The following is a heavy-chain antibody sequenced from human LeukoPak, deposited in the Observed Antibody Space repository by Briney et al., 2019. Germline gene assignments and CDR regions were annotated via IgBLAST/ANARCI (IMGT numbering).Heavy chain of an antibody. CDR1: GYTFTAYD. J-gene: IGHJ3*02. Sequence: ASVKVSCEASGYTFTAYDINWVRQATGQGLEWMGWMNPNSGNTGYAQKFQGSVTITRNTSISTAYMDFSNLRPEDTAVYYCARGKAGDCGGHPGFDNLGQGTMVTVSS. CDR3: ARGKAGDCGGHPGFDN. D-gene: IGHD2-21*01. V-gene: IGHV1-8*01. CDR2: MNPNSGNT.